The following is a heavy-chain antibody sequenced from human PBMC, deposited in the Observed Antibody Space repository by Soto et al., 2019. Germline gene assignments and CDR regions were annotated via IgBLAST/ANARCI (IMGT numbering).Heavy chain of an antibody. CDR3: ARAVSHFYYYYYMDV. Sequence: QVPLVQSGAEVKKPGASVKVSCKTSGYTFTGFDISWVRQAPGQGLEWMGWISAYNGNTNYAQKLQGRVTMTTDTSTSTAYMELRSLRSDDTAVYYCARAVSHFYYYYYMDVWGKGTTVTVSS. CDR1: GYTFTGFD. V-gene: IGHV1-18*01. J-gene: IGHJ6*03. CDR2: ISAYNGNT. D-gene: IGHD3-3*02.